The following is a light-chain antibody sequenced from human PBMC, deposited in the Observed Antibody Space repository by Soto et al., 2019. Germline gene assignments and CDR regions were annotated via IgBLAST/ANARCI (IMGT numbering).Light chain of an antibody. J-gene: IGKJ2*01. Sequence: DIQLTQSPSFLSASVGDRVTITCRASQGISSYLAWYQQKPGKAPKLLIYAASTLQSGVPARFRGSGSGTDFTLTISSLEPEDSAVYFCHQYADSPQTFGQGTKVDIK. CDR2: AAS. CDR1: QGISSY. V-gene: IGKV1-9*01. CDR3: HQYADSPQT.